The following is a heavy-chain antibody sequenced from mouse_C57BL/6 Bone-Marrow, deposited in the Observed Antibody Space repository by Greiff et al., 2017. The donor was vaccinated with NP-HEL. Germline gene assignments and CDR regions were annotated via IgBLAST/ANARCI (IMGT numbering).Heavy chain of an antibody. CDR3: ARDYYGSSYWFAY. J-gene: IGHJ3*01. Sequence: QQSCKASGYTFTSYGISWVKQRTGQGLEWIGEIYPRSGNTYYNEKFKGKATLTADKSSSTAYMELRSLTSEDSAVYFCARDYYGSSYWFAYWGQGTLVTVSA. D-gene: IGHD1-1*01. CDR2: IYPRSGNT. V-gene: IGHV1-81*01. CDR1: GYTFTSYG.